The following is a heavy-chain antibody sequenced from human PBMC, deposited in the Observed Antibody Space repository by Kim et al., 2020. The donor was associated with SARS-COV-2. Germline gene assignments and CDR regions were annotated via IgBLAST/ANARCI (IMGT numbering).Heavy chain of an antibody. J-gene: IGHJ4*02. CDR3: ARVKYSSSSGHFDY. V-gene: IGHV4-4*06. Sequence: PSLKSRVSMSVDTSKNQFSLKLTYVTAADTAVYYCARVKYSSSSGHFDYWGQGTLVTVSS. D-gene: IGHD6-6*01.